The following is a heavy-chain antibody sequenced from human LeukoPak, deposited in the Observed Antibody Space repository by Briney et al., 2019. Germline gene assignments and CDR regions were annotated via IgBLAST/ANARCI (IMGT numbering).Heavy chain of an antibody. CDR2: IVAGSGNT. CDR3: AAADYGDYGRLDY. J-gene: IGHJ4*02. V-gene: IGHV1-58*02. D-gene: IGHD4-17*01. CDR1: VFTFTSSA. Sequence: GSSVNVSCKPSVFTFTSSAMQWLRQARGQRREWIGRIVAGSGNTNYAQKFQERVTITREMSTSTAYMELRSMRSEATAVYYCAAADYGDYGRLDYWGQGALVTVSS.